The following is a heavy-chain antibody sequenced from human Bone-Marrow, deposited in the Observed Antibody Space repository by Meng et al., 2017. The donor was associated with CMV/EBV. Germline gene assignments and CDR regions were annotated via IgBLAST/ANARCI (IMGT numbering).Heavy chain of an antibody. D-gene: IGHD2-2*01. Sequence: ASVKVSCKVSGHTLTELSMHWVRQAPGKGLEWMGGFDPEDGETIYAQKFQGRVTMTEDTSTDTAYMELSSLRSEDTAVYYCALITGGASSTSWYYYYGMDVWRQGTTVTVSS. CDR3: ALITGGASSTSWYYYYGMDV. J-gene: IGHJ6*02. V-gene: IGHV1-24*01. CDR1: GHTLTELS. CDR2: FDPEDGET.